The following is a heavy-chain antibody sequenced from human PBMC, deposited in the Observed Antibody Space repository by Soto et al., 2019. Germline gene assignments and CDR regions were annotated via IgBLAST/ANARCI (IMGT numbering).Heavy chain of an antibody. CDR3: ARRGKYYGSGSPYYYYYGMDV. CDR2: IYPGDSDT. Sequence: PGESLKISCKGSGYSFTSYWIGWVRQMPGKGLEWMGIIYPGDSDTRYGPSFQGQVTISADKSISTAYLQWSSLRASDTAMYYCARRGKYYGSGSPYYYYYGMDVWGQGTTVTVSS. J-gene: IGHJ6*02. D-gene: IGHD3-10*01. V-gene: IGHV5-51*01. CDR1: GYSFTSYW.